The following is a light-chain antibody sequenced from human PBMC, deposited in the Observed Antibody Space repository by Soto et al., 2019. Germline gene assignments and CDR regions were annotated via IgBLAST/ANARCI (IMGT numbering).Light chain of an antibody. Sequence: EMVLTQSPGTLSLSPGERATLSCTASQSFSSSYLAWDQQKPGQAPRLLIYGASSRATGIPDRFSGSGSGTDFTLTISSLEPEEFAVYYCQHYGSALFTFGPGTKVDVK. J-gene: IGKJ3*01. V-gene: IGKV3-20*01. CDR2: GAS. CDR3: QHYGSALFT. CDR1: QSFSSSY.